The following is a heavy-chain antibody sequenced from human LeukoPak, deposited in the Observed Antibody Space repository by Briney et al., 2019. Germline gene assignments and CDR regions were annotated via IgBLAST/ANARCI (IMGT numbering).Heavy chain of an antibody. J-gene: IGHJ4*02. CDR2: ISSSSSYI. V-gene: IGHV3-21*01. CDR3: ARVGGQRYYDFWSGSYYFDY. D-gene: IGHD3-3*01. Sequence: GGSLRLSCAASGFTFRSYSMNWVRQAPGKGLEWVSSISSSSSYIYYADSVKGRFTISRDDAKNSLYLQMNSLRAEDTAVYYCARVGGQRYYDFWSGSYYFDYWGQGTLVTVSS. CDR1: GFTFRSYS.